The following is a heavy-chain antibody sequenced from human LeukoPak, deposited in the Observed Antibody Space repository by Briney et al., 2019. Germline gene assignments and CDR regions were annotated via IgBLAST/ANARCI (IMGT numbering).Heavy chain of an antibody. J-gene: IGHJ4*02. CDR1: GLTFSRYW. Sequence: GSLRLSCAVSGLTFSRYWMTWVRPAPGKGREWVASINQYGSEKNYLDSVKGRFTISRDNAKNSVSLQMNSLRAEDTAVYYCARSLGDDWGQGTLVTVSS. CDR3: ARSLGDD. CDR2: INQYGSEK. V-gene: IGHV3-7*01. D-gene: IGHD3-16*01.